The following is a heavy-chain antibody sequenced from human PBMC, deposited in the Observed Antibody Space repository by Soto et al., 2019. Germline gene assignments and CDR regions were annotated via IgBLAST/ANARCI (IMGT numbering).Heavy chain of an antibody. CDR2: TRNKANSYTT. D-gene: IGHD3-10*01. V-gene: IGHV3-72*01. J-gene: IGHJ4*02. Sequence: EVQLVESGGGLAQPGRSLRLSCAASGFTFSDHYMDWVRQAPGKGLEWVGRTRNKANSYTTEYAASVKGRFTISRDDSKNSLYLQMNSLKSDDTAVYYCVRVRGGGTYHFDYWGQGALVTVSS. CDR1: GFTFSDHY. CDR3: VRVRGGGTYHFDY.